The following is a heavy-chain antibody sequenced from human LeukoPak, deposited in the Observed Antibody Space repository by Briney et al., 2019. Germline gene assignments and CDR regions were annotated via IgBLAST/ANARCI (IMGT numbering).Heavy chain of an antibody. CDR3: GRDLSIGGVAY. D-gene: IGHD6-25*01. V-gene: IGHV3-33*01. J-gene: IGHJ4*02. Sequence: PGTSLRLSCAASGVILRNHGTHWARQAPGKGLEGVALMWFDGTRESYTDSVKGRFTISRDISKNTLFLQMDSLRVEDTAVYFCGRDLSIGGVAYRGQGTLVTVSS. CDR1: GVILRNHG. CDR2: MWFDGTRE.